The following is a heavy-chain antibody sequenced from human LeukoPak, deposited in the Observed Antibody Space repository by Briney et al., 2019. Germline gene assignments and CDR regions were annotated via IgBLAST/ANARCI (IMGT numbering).Heavy chain of an antibody. J-gene: IGHJ6*04. V-gene: IGHV3-48*03. CDR2: ISSSGSTI. D-gene: IGHD2-2*01. CDR3: ARVRPEVPAAMSYYYYGMDV. CDR1: AFTFSSYE. Sequence: PGGSLRLSCAASAFTFSSYEMNWVRQAPGKGLEWDSYISSSGSTIYYADSVKGRFTISRDNAKNSLYLQMNSLRAEDTAVYYCARVRPEVPAAMSYYYYGMDVWGKGTTVTVSS.